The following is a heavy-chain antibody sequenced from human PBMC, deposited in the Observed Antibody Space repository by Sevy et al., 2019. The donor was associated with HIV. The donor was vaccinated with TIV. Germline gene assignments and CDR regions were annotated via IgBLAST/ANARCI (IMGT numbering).Heavy chain of an antibody. J-gene: IGHJ4*02. V-gene: IGHV4-39*01. CDR3: AGHWGMRWLQPTFDY. CDR1: GGSISSSSYY. Sequence: SETLSLTCTVSGGSISSSSYYWGWIRQPPGKGLEWIGSIYYSGSTYYNPSLKSRVTISVDTSKNQFSLKLSSVTTADTAVYYCAGHWGMRWLQPTFDYWGQGTLVTVSS. D-gene: IGHD3-16*01. CDR2: IYYSGST.